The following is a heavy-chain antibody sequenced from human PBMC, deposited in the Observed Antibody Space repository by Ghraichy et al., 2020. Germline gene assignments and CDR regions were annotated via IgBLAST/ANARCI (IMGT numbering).Heavy chain of an antibody. CDR3: ASGAQLAYDSSGYYYAAACDI. CDR2: IYPGDSDT. CDR1: GYSFTSYW. V-gene: IGHV5-51*01. J-gene: IGHJ3*02. Sequence: GESLNISCKGSGYSFTSYWIGWVRQMPGKGLEWMGIIYPGDSDTRYSPPFQGQVTISADKSISTAYLQWSSLKASDTAMYYCASGAQLAYDSSGYYYAAACDIWGQVTIVTVSS. D-gene: IGHD3-22*01.